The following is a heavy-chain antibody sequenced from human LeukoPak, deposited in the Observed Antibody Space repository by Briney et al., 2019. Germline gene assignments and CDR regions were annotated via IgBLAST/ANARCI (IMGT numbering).Heavy chain of an antibody. CDR3: ARVGDYYYYYMDV. Sequence: GGSLRLSCAASGFTFSRNSMNWVRQAPGKGLEWVSSISTSSSYRYYADSVKGRFTISRDNAKNSLYLQMNSLRAEDTAVYYCARVGDYYYYYMDVWGKGTTVTISS. V-gene: IGHV3-21*04. CDR1: GFTFSRNS. J-gene: IGHJ6*03. CDR2: ISTSSSYR. D-gene: IGHD2-15*01.